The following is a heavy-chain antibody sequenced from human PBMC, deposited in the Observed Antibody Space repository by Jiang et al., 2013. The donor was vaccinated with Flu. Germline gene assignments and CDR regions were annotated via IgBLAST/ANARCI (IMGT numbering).Heavy chain of an antibody. J-gene: IGHJ4*02. D-gene: IGHD3-22*01. Sequence: ISGSGGSTYYADSVKGRFTISRDNSKNTLYLQMNSLRAEDTAVYYCAKDMEYDSSGYYSYYFDYWGQGTLVTVSS. CDR3: AKDMEYDSSGYYSYYFDY. V-gene: IGHV3-23*01. CDR2: ISGSGGST.